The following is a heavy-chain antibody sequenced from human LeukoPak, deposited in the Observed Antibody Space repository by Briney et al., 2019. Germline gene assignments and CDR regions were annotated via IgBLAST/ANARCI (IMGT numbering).Heavy chain of an antibody. J-gene: IGHJ6*02. CDR1: GGTFSSYA. CDR3: ARDFYPPSGSYNYYYGMDV. Sequence: SVKVSCKASGGTFSSYAISWVRQAPGQGLEWMGRIIPILGISNYAQKCQGRVTVTADKSTSTAYMEMSSVRSEDTAVYYCARDFYPPSGSYNYYYGMDVWGQGTTVTVSS. V-gene: IGHV1-69*04. CDR2: IIPILGIS. D-gene: IGHD1-26*01.